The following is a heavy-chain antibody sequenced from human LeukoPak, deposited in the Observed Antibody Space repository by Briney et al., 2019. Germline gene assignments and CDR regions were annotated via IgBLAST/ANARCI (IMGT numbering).Heavy chain of an antibody. CDR2: SNPNRGGT. CDR1: GYTFTGYY. J-gene: IGHJ4*02. D-gene: IGHD2-2*01. V-gene: IGHV1-2*02. CDR3: ARVVRRDCSSTSCPRELLGY. Sequence: ASVTVSCKGSGYTFTGYYMHWVRQAPAQGREWMGWSNPNRGGTNYEQKFQGRVTMTRATSISTAYMELSRLRSDDTAVYYCARVVRRDCSSTSCPRELLGYWGQGTLVTVSS.